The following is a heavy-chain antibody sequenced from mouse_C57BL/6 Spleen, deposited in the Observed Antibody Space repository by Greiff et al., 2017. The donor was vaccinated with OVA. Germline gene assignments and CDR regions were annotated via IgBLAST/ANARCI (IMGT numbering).Heavy chain of an antibody. Sequence: EVKLVESGGGLVQPGGSLSLSCAASGFTFSDYYMSWVRQPPGKALEWLGFIRNKANGYTTEYSASVKGRFTISRDNSQSILYLQMNALRAEDSATYYCARSPPLGYYFDYWGQGTTLTVSS. D-gene: IGHD3-3*01. CDR2: IRNKANGYTT. CDR1: GFTFSDYY. J-gene: IGHJ2*01. V-gene: IGHV7-3*01. CDR3: ARSPPLGYYFDY.